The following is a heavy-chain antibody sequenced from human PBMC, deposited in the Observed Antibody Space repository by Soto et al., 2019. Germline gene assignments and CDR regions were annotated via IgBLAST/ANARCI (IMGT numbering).Heavy chain of an antibody. CDR2: ISSNGATI. Sequence: GGSLRLSCAASGFPFSSYTINWVRQAPGKELEWVSYISSNGATIYYADSVKGRFTVSRDNAENSLYLQMNSLRVEDTAVYYCARSNFYYMDVWGKGTTVTVSS. CDR1: GFPFSSYT. V-gene: IGHV3-48*01. CDR3: ARSNFYYMDV. J-gene: IGHJ6*03.